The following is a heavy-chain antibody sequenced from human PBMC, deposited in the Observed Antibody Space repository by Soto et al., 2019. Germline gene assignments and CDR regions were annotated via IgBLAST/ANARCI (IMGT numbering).Heavy chain of an antibody. CDR1: GFTFSSYW. V-gene: IGHV3-74*01. J-gene: IGHJ6*02. D-gene: IGHD6-13*01. CDR2: INSDGSST. CDR3: ARERDSSSWGNYGTDV. Sequence: PGGSLRLSCAASGFTFSSYWMHWVRQAPGKGLVWVSRINSDGSSTSYADSVKGRFTISRDNAKNTLYLQMNSLRAEDTAVYYCARERDSSSWGNYGTDVWGQGTTVTVS.